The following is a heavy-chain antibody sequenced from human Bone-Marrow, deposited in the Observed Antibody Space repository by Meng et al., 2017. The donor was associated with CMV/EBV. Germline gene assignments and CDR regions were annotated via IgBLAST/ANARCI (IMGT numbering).Heavy chain of an antibody. CDR1: GFTFSSYE. CDR2: IDSSGSVI. V-gene: IGHV3-48*03. CDR3: ARADYYDTSGYHALDY. J-gene: IGHJ4*01. Sequence: GESLKISCAASGFTFSSYEMHWVRQAPGKGLEWLSHIDSSGSVIYYTDSVKGRFAISRDNAKNSLYLQMNSLRAEDTAVYYCARADYYDTSGYHALDYWGHGTLVTVSS. D-gene: IGHD3-22*01.